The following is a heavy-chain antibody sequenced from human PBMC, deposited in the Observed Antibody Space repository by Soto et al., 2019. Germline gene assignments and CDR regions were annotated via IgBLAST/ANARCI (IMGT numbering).Heavy chain of an antibody. J-gene: IGHJ4*02. Sequence: EVQLVESGVGLVKPGGSLRLSCAASGFTFSSYSMNWVRKAPGKGLVWGSSISSSSSYIYYADSVKGRFTISRDNAKNALYLQMTSLRAEDTAVYYCARGPAERCSGGSCYAVYWGQGTLVTVSA. V-gene: IGHV3-21*01. D-gene: IGHD2-15*01. CDR1: GFTFSSYS. CDR2: ISSSSSYI. CDR3: ARGPAERCSGGSCYAVY.